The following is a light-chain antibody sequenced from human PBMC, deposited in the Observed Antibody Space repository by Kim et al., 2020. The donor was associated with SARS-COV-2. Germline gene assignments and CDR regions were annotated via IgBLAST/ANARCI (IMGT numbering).Light chain of an antibody. J-gene: IGLJ3*02. CDR3: NSRDSSGNRV. V-gene: IGLV3-19*01. CDR1: SLRSYY. CDR2: GKN. Sequence: SSELTQDPAVSVALGQTVRITCQGDSLRSYYASWYQQKPGQAPVLVIYGKNNRPSGLPDRFSGSSSGNTASLTITGAQAEDEADYYCNSRDSSGNRVFGG.